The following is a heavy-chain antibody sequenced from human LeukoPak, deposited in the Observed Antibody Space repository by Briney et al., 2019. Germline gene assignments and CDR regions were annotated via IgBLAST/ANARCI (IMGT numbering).Heavy chain of an antibody. D-gene: IGHD1-26*01. CDR2: IYTSRST. CDR1: GGSISSYY. Sequence: AETLSLTCTVSGGSISSYYWSWIRQPAGKGLEWIGHIYTSRSTNYTPSLKSRVTMSVDKSKNQFSLKLSSVTAEDTAVYYCARDLYQRASYNWFDPWGQGTLVTVSS. CDR3: ARDLYQRASYNWFDP. J-gene: IGHJ5*02. V-gene: IGHV4-4*07.